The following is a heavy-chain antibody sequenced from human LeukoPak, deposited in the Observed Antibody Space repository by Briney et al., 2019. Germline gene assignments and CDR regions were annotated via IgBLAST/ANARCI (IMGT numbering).Heavy chain of an antibody. V-gene: IGHV3-11*04. CDR3: ARDSVSGSYASVY. Sequence: GGSLRLSCAASGFTFTDYYMTWIRQAPGKGLEWISCISSSGTTIYYADSVKGRFTISRDNARKSLYLQMNSLRAEDTAVYYCARDSVSGSYASVYWGQGTLVTVSS. J-gene: IGHJ4*02. CDR2: ISSSGTTI. CDR1: GFTFTDYY. D-gene: IGHD1-26*01.